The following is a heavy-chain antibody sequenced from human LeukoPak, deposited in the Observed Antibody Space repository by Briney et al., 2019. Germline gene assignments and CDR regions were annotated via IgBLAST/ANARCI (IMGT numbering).Heavy chain of an antibody. CDR2: ISYSGST. D-gene: IGHD3-22*01. V-gene: IGHV4-39*01. Sequence: PSETLSLTCTVSGGSISSSSYYWGWIRQPPGKGLEWIGSISYSGSTYYNPPLKSRVTISVDTSKNQLSLKLNSVTAADTAVYFCARHRYYYDRSGYRDAFDIWGQGTLVTVSS. CDR3: ARHRYYYDRSGYRDAFDI. J-gene: IGHJ3*02. CDR1: GGSISSSSYY.